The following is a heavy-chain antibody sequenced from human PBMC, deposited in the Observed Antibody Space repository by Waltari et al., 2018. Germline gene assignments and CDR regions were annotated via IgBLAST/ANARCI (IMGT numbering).Heavy chain of an antibody. V-gene: IGHV4-59*11. CDR1: GGSFSSPY. CDR3: ARGGYEAFDI. J-gene: IGHJ3*02. CDR2: IYYSGRT. D-gene: IGHD5-12*01. Sequence: QVQLQESGPGLVKPSETLSLSCTVSGGSFSSPYWLWIPQPPGKGLEWIGYIYYSGRTNYNPSLKSRVTISVDTSKNQFSLKLSSVTAADTAVYYCARGGYEAFDIWGQGTMVTVSS.